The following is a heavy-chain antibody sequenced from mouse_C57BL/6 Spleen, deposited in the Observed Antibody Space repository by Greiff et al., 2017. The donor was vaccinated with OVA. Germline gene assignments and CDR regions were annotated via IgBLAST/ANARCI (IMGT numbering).Heavy chain of an antibody. CDR3: ARHSSITTVAYYFDY. CDR2: ISSGGSYT. D-gene: IGHD1-1*01. Sequence: EVMLVESGGDLVKPGGSLKLSCAASGFTFSSYGMSWVRQTPDKRLEWVATISSGGSYTYYPDSVKGRFTISRDNAKNTLYLQMSSLKSEDTAMYYCARHSSITTVAYYFDYWGQGTTLTVSS. V-gene: IGHV5-6*02. J-gene: IGHJ2*01. CDR1: GFTFSSYG.